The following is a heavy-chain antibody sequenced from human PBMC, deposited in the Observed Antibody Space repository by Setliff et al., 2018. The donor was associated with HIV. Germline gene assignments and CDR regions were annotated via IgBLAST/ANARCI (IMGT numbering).Heavy chain of an antibody. D-gene: IGHD3-3*01. CDR2: VYHSGTT. CDR3: MRGRSITIFGVAYFDF. Sequence: PSETLSLTCTVSGGSISSGNYYWGWIRQPPGKGLEWIGSVYHSGTTYYNPSLKSRVTISVDMSNNQFSLKVTSVTAADTAVYYCMRGRSITIFGVAYFDFWGQGTQVTVSS. J-gene: IGHJ4*02. CDR1: GGSISSGNYY. V-gene: IGHV4-39*07.